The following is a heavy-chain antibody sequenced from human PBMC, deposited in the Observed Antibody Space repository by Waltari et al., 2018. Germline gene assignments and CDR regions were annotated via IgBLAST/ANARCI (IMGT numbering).Heavy chain of an antibody. V-gene: IGHV3-23*01. CDR3: AKGSRGYTNYFFDS. CDR1: GFSFMGFA. CDR2: FSGIGATP. D-gene: IGHD3-16*02. J-gene: IGHJ4*02. Sequence: EVQLLESAGGLVQPGEALRLSCAASGFSFMGFAMTWVRQAPGEGLECVASFSGIGATPFYADAVKGRFTIVRDNSRDTVYLQMNSLRVDDSAVYYCAKGSRGYTNYFFDSWGQGTLVSVSS.